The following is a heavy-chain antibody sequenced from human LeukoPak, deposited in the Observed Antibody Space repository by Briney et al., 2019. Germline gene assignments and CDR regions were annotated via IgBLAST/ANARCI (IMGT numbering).Heavy chain of an antibody. CDR2: IYYSGST. J-gene: IGHJ4*02. V-gene: IGHV4-59*01. Sequence: TPSETLSLTCTVSGGSISSYYWSWIRQPPGKGLEWIGYIYYSGSTNYNPSLKSRVTISVDTSKNQFSLKLSSVTAADTAVYYCARLGVGDYYDSSGYPDYWGQGTLVTVSS. CDR1: GGSISSYY. CDR3: ARLGVGDYYDSSGYPDY. D-gene: IGHD3-22*01.